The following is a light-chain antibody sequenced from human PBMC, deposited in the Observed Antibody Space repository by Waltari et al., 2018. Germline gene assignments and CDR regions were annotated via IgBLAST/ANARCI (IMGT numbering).Light chain of an antibody. Sequence: QSVLTQPPSVSGAPGQKVTISCTGSGSNIGAGYDVHWYQQLPRAAPKLSIYGTSSRPLGVPDRFFGSASGTSASLAITGLQAEDEADYYCQSYDTTLSVVFGGGTKLTVL. V-gene: IGLV1-40*01. CDR1: GSNIGAGYD. CDR2: GTS. J-gene: IGLJ3*02. CDR3: QSYDTTLSVV.